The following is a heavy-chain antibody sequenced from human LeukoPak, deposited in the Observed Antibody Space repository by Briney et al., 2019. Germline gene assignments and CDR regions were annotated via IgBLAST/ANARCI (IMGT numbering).Heavy chain of an antibody. J-gene: IGHJ4*02. Sequence: SETLSLTCTVSGGSISSSSYYWAWIRQPPGKGLEWIGTIYYSGSFYYSPSLQSRVTISVDTSKNQFSLKLSSVTAADTAVYYCARLGYSSGLYYFDYWGQGTLVTVSS. CDR1: GGSISSSSYY. CDR2: IYYSGSF. CDR3: ARLGYSSGLYYFDY. D-gene: IGHD6-19*01. V-gene: IGHV4-39*01.